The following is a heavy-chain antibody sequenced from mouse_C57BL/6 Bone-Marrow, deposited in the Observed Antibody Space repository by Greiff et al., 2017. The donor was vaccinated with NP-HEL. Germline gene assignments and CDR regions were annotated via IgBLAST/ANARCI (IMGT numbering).Heavy chain of an antibody. V-gene: IGHV5-4*01. Sequence: EVKVVESGGGLVKPGGSLKLSCAASGFTFSSYAMSWVRQTPEKRLEWVATISDGGSYTYYPDNVKGRFTISRDNAKNNLYLQMSHLKSEDTAMYYCARDRGLRPSWFAYWGQGTLVTVSA. CDR2: ISDGGSYT. J-gene: IGHJ3*01. CDR1: GFTFSSYA. CDR3: ARDRGLRPSWFAY. D-gene: IGHD2-4*01.